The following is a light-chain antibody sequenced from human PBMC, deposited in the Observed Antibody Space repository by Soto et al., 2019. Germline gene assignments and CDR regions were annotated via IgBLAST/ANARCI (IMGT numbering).Light chain of an antibody. CDR2: GAS. CDR1: QSVSSY. CDR3: QQRGSWPQYT. Sequence: EIVITHSPATLSVSPGEGATLSCRASQSVSSYLAWYQQKPGQAPRLLIYGASSRATGIPDRFSGSGSGADFTLTISSLEPEDFAVYYCQQRGSWPQYTFSGGTKVDIK. J-gene: IGKJ4*01. V-gene: IGKV3-11*01.